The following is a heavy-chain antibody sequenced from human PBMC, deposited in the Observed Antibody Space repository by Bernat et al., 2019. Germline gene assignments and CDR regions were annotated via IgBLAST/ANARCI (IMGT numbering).Heavy chain of an antibody. Sequence: VQLVESGGDLVQPGGSLRLSCAASGFTFSNYWMAWVRQAPGKGLEWVAVISYDGSNKYYADSVKGRFTISRDNSKNTLYLQMNSLRAEDTAVYYCARDLVVRAAAGLDPWGQGTLVTVSS. CDR2: ISYDGSNK. D-gene: IGHD6-13*01. CDR1: GFTFSNYW. J-gene: IGHJ5*02. CDR3: ARDLVVRAAAGLDP. V-gene: IGHV3-30*01.